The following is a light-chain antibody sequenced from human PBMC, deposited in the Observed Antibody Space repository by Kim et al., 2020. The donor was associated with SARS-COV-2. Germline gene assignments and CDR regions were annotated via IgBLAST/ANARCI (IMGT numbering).Light chain of an antibody. Sequence: SAGNRATLTCRASQSVSSSYLAWYQHKPGQAPRLLIYGTSSRATGIPDRFSGSGSGTDFTLTISRLVPEDFAVYYCQQFGSSPYTFGPGTKLEI. J-gene: IGKJ2*01. CDR2: GTS. CDR3: QQFGSSPYT. CDR1: QSVSSSY. V-gene: IGKV3-20*01.